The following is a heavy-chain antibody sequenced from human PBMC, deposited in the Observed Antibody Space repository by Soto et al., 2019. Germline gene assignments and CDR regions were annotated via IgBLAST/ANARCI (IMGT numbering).Heavy chain of an antibody. V-gene: IGHV1-46*01. CDR2: INPSGGST. CDR3: ARGGRMIVVVITPFDY. J-gene: IGHJ4*02. CDR1: GYTFTSYY. D-gene: IGHD3-22*01. Sequence: ASVKVSCKASGYTFTSYYMHWVRQAPGQGLEWKGIINPSGGSTSYAQKFQGRVTMTRDTSTSTVYMEQSSLRSEDTAVYYCARGGRMIVVVITPFDYWGQGTLVTVSA.